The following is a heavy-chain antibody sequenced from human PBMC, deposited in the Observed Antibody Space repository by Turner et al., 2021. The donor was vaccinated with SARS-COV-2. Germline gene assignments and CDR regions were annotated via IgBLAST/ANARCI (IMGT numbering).Heavy chain of an antibody. J-gene: IGHJ6*02. CDR2: ISYDGSNK. CDR1: GFTFSSYD. Sequence: QVQLVESGGGVVQPGRSLRLSCAASGFTFSSYDMHWVRQAPGKGLEWWAVISYDGSNKYYADSVKGRFTISRDNSKNTLYLQMNSLRAEDTAVYYCAKEGPERGDFWSGYHGYYYGMDVWGQGTTVTVSS. V-gene: IGHV3-30*18. CDR3: AKEGPERGDFWSGYHGYYYGMDV. D-gene: IGHD3-3*01.